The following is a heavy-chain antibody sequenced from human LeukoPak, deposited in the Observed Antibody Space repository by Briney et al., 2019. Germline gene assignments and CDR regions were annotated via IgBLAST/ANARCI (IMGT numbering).Heavy chain of an antibody. CDR1: GGSISSSSYY. CDR2: IYYSGST. D-gene: IGHD2-21*02. Sequence: SETLSLTCTVYGGSISSSSYYWGWIRQPPGKGLEWIGSIYYSGSTYYNPSLKSRVTISVDTSKNQFSLKLSSVTAADTAVYYCARHGIVVVVTANLNNWFDPWGQGTLVTVS. J-gene: IGHJ5*02. CDR3: ARHGIVVVVTANLNNWFDP. V-gene: IGHV4-39*01.